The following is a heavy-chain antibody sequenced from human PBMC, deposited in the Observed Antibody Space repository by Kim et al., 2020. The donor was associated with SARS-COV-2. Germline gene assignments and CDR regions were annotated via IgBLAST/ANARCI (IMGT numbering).Heavy chain of an antibody. CDR2: ISGDGGST. J-gene: IGHJ3*02. CDR1: GFTFDDYA. CDR3: AKDFSGGNSVSAFDI. V-gene: IGHV3-43*02. Sequence: GGSLRLSCAASGFTFDDYAMHWVRQAPGKGLEWVSLISGDGGSTYYADSVKGRFTISRDNSKNSLYLQMNSLRTEDTALYYCAKDFSGGNSVSAFDIWGQGTMVTVSS. D-gene: IGHD2-21*02.